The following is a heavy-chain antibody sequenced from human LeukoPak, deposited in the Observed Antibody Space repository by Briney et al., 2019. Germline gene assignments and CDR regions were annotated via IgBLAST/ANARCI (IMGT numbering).Heavy chain of an antibody. CDR2: INPNSGGA. CDR1: GDTFTGYY. J-gene: IGHJ4*02. CDR3: ARVSATVPTH. D-gene: IGHD4-17*01. V-gene: IGHV1-2*02. Sequence: GASLKVSSKASGDTFTGYYMHWVRQAPGQGLEWMGWINPNSGGAKYAQKFQGRVTMTRDTSINTAYMELSRLKSDDTAIYYCARVSATVPTHWGQGTLLTVSS.